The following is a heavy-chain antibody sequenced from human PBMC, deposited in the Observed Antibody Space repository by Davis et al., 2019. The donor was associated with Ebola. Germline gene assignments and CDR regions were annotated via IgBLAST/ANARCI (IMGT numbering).Heavy chain of an antibody. CDR1: GGSVSSGSYY. Sequence: PGGSLRLSCTVSGGSVSSGSYYWSRIRQPPGKGLEWVGFVYYSGSTKYNPSLKSRVTISVDTSKNQFSLNLSSVTAADTAVYYCARQWQRLAWFDPWGQGTLVTVSS. CDR2: VYYSGST. V-gene: IGHV4-61*01. D-gene: IGHD6-25*01. CDR3: ARQWQRLAWFDP. J-gene: IGHJ5*02.